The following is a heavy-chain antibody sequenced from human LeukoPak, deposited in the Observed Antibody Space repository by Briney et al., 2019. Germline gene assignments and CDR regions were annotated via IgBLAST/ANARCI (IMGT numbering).Heavy chain of an antibody. D-gene: IGHD4-17*01. CDR3: ARAGNYYGDYDF. J-gene: IGHJ4*02. V-gene: IGHV3-23*01. Sequence: GGSLRLSCAASGFTFSSYAMSWVRQAPGKGLEWVSTISGSGSITHYADSVKGRFTISRDNSRNTLYLQMNSLRADDTAVYYCARAGNYYGDYDFWGQGTLVTVSS. CDR1: GFTFSSYA. CDR2: ISGSGSIT.